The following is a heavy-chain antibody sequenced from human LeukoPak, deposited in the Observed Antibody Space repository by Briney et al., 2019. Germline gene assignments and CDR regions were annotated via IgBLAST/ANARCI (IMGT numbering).Heavy chain of an antibody. V-gene: IGHV3-23*01. D-gene: IGHD3-3*01. CDR2: ISGSGGST. CDR1: GFTFRSYA. Sequence: GGSLRLSCAASGFTFRSYAMSWVRQAPGKGLEWVSAISGSGGSTYYADSVNGRFTISRDNSKNTLYLQMNSLRAEDTAVYYCAKDQNVTIFGVVMQPFDYWGQGTLVTVSS. CDR3: AKDQNVTIFGVVMQPFDY. J-gene: IGHJ4*02.